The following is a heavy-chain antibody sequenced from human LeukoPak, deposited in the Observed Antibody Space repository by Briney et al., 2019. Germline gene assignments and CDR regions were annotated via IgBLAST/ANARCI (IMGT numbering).Heavy chain of an antibody. CDR3: AKTEIRFLEWLSFDY. CDR1: GFTFSSYA. D-gene: IGHD3-3*01. V-gene: IGHV3-23*01. Sequence: GGSRRLSCAASGFTFSSYAMSWVRQAPGKGLEWVSAISSSGGSTYYADSVKGRFTISRDNSKNTLYLQMNSLRAEDTAVYYCAKTEIRFLEWLSFDYWGQGTLVTVSS. CDR2: ISSSGGST. J-gene: IGHJ4*02.